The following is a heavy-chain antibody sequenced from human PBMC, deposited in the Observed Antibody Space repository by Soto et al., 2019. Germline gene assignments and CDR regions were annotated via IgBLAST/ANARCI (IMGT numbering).Heavy chain of an antibody. V-gene: IGHV4-31*03. CDR2: IYYSGST. Sequence: SETLSLTCTVSGGSISSGGYYWSWIRQHPGKGLEWIGYIYYSGSTYYTPSLKSRVTISVDTSKNQFSLKLKSVTAADTAVYYCARVRGGKWFTTYYFDYWGQGTLVTVSS. CDR3: ARVRGGKWFTTYYFDY. J-gene: IGHJ4*02. D-gene: IGHD3-22*01. CDR1: GGSISSGGYY.